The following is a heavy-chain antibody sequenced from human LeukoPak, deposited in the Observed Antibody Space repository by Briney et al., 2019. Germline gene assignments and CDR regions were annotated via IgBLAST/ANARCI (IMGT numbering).Heavy chain of an antibody. V-gene: IGHV4-30-2*01. CDR2: IYHSGST. D-gene: IGHD3-3*01. CDR3: ARGPYDFWSGYSSYFDY. Sequence: SETLSLTCTVSGGSISSGGYYWRWIRQPPGKGLEWIGYIYHSGSTYYNPSLKSRVTISVDRSKNQFSLKLSSVTAADTAVYYCARGPYDFWSGYSSYFDYWGQGTLVTVSS. J-gene: IGHJ4*02. CDR1: GGSISSGGYY.